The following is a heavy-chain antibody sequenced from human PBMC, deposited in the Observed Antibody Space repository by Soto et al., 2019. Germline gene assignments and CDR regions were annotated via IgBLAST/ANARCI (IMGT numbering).Heavy chain of an antibody. Sequence: EVQLVESGGGLVQPGGSLRLSSAASGFTFSSYAMHWVRQAPGKGLEYVSAISSNGGSTYYANSVKGRFTISRDNSKNTLYLQMGSLRAEDMAVYYCARLNPIAAAFDYWGQGTLVTVSS. CDR2: ISSNGGST. CDR3: ARLNPIAAAFDY. J-gene: IGHJ4*02. V-gene: IGHV3-64*01. D-gene: IGHD6-13*01. CDR1: GFTFSSYA.